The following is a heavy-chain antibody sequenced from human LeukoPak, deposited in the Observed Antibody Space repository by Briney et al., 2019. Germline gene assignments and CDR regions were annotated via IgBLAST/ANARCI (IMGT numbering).Heavy chain of an antibody. D-gene: IGHD3-16*01. CDR2: IDPKSGAT. V-gene: IGHV1-2*02. Sequence: VASVRVSCKTSGYTFTDCFMHWVRQAPGQGLEWMGWIDPKSGATNYAQKFQGRVTMTRDTSINTVYMELTTLRSDDTAIYYCATLGGHSWAAQNGYWGQGTLVTVSS. J-gene: IGHJ4*02. CDR3: ATLGGHSWAAQNGY. CDR1: GYTFTDCF.